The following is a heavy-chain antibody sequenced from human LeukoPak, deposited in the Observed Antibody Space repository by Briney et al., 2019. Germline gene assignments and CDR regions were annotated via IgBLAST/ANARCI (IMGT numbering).Heavy chain of an antibody. CDR3: ARGTMVRDQGSLDY. CDR1: GYTFTSYA. D-gene: IGHD3-10*01. J-gene: IGHJ4*02. V-gene: IGHV1-3*01. Sequence: RASVKVSCKASGYTFTSYAMHWVRQAPGQRLEWMGWINAGNGNTKYSQKFQGRVTITRDTSAGTAYMELSSLRSEDTAVYYCARGTMVRDQGSLDYWGQGTLVTVSS. CDR2: INAGNGNT.